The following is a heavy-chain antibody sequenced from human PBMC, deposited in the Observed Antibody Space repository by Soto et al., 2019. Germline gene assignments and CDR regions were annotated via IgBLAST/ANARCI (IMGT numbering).Heavy chain of an antibody. CDR3: ARESRSAAGTVEY. CDR2: IYASGNT. CDR1: GASISNYY. D-gene: IGHD6-13*01. Sequence: VQLQESGPGLVKPSETLSLTCTVSGASISNYYWSWIRQPAGKGLEWIGRIYASGNTNYNPSLKSRVTMSVDTSKNQFSLNLNSVTAADTAVYYCARESRSAAGTVEYWGQGTLVTVSS. V-gene: IGHV4-4*07. J-gene: IGHJ4*02.